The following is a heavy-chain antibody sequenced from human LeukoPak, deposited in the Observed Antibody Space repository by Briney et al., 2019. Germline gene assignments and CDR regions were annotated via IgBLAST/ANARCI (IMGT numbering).Heavy chain of an antibody. CDR1: GYTFASYG. CDR2: ISAYNGNT. J-gene: IGHJ2*01. CDR3: ARDTYYYGSGTYAWYLDL. V-gene: IGHV1-18*01. D-gene: IGHD3-10*01. Sequence: ASVKVSCKAPGYTFASYGISWVRQAPGQGLEWMGWISAYNGNTNYAQKLQGRVTMTTDTSTSTAYMELRSLRSDDTAVYYCARDTYYYGSGTYAWYLDLWGRGTLVTVSS.